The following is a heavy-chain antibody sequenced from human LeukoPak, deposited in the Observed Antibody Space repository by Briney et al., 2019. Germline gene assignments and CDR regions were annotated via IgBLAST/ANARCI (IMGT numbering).Heavy chain of an antibody. CDR2: ISSSSSYI. CDR3: AKDGSYYDILEEDY. J-gene: IGHJ4*02. CDR1: GFTFSSYS. V-gene: IGHV3-21*04. D-gene: IGHD3-9*01. Sequence: SLRLSCAASGFTFSSYSMNWVRQAPGKGLEWVSSISSSSSYIYYADSVKGRFTISRDNSKNTLYLQMNSLRAEDTAVYYCAKDGSYYDILEEDYWGQGTLVTVSS.